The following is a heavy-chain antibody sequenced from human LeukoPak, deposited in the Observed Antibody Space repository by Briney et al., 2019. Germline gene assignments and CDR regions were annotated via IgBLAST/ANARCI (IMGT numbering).Heavy chain of an antibody. Sequence: SETLSLTCTVSGGSISCSSYYWGWIRQPPGKGLVWNRSSCYTSCAHYNPSLKSRVNISVDTSKNQFSLKLSSVTAADTAVYYCARGRRRTYYDSSGGYYYYMDVWGKGTTVTVSS. V-gene: IGHV4-39*07. D-gene: IGHD3-22*01. CDR1: GGSISCSSYY. CDR2: SCYTSCA. J-gene: IGHJ6*03. CDR3: ARGRRRTYYDSSGGYYYYMDV.